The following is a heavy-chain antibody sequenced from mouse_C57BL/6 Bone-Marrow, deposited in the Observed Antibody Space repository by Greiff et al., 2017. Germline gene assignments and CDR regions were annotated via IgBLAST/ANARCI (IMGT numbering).Heavy chain of an antibody. CDR3: ARGTFSNYWCCDV. D-gene: IGHD2-5*01. V-gene: IGHV1-50*01. Sequence: QVQLQQSGAELVKPGASVKLSCKASGYTFTSYWMQWVKQRPGQGLEWIGEIDPSDSYTNYNQKFKGKATLTVDTSSSTAYMQLSSLTSEDSAVYYCARGTFSNYWCCDVWGTGTTVTVSS. J-gene: IGHJ1*03. CDR1: GYTFTSYW. CDR2: IDPSDSYT.